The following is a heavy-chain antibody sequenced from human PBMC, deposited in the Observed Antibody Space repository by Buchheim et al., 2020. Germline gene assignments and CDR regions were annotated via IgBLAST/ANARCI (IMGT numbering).Heavy chain of an antibody. Sequence: EVQLVESGGGLVQTGGSLRLSCAASGFTFSSYEMNWVRQAPGKGLEWVSYISSSGSAVHYADSVRGRFTISRDNSKNTLYLQMNSLRAEDTAVYYCAEGTYYYDSSGPLGGYWGQGTL. CDR3: AEGTYYYDSSGPLGGY. CDR2: ISSSGSAV. V-gene: IGHV3-48*03. D-gene: IGHD3-22*01. J-gene: IGHJ4*02. CDR1: GFTFSSYE.